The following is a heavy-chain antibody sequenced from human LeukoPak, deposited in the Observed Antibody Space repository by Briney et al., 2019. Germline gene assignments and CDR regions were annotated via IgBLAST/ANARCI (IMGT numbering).Heavy chain of an antibody. J-gene: IGHJ4*02. D-gene: IGHD3-22*01. CDR2: IYSGGST. V-gene: IGHV3-53*01. Sequence: GGSLRLSCAASGFTVSSNYMSWVRQAPGKGLEWVSVIYSGGSTYYADYVKGRFTISRDNSKNTLYLQMNSLRAEDTAVYYCASSYDSSQFDYWGQGTLVTVSS. CDR3: ASSYDSSQFDY. CDR1: GFTVSSNY.